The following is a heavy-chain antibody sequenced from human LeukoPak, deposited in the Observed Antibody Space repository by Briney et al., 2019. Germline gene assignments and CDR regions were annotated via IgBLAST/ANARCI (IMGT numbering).Heavy chain of an antibody. CDR2: INHSGST. CDR3: ARHFRWYPFDY. CDR1: VGSFSGYY. V-gene: IGHV4-34*01. Sequence: SETLSLTCAVYVGSFSGYYWTWIRQPPGKGLEWIGEINHSGSTDYNPSLKSRVTISVDTSKNQFSLKLSSVTAADTAVYYCARHFRWYPFDYWGQGTLVTVSS. D-gene: IGHD6-13*01. J-gene: IGHJ4*02.